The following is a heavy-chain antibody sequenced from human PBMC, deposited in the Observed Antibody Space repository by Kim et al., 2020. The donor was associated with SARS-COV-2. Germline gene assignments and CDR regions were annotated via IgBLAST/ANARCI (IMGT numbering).Heavy chain of an antibody. J-gene: IGHJ4*02. D-gene: IGHD3-10*01. CDR3: ARDSTILWFGELRSYYFDY. V-gene: IGHV4-39*07. CDR1: GGSISSSSYY. Sequence: SETLSLTCTVSGGSISSSSYYWGWIRQPPGKGLEWIGSIYYSGSTYYNPSLKSRVTISVDTSKNQFSLKLSSVTAADTVVYYCARDSTILWFGELRSYYFDYWGQGTLVTVSS. CDR2: IYYSGST.